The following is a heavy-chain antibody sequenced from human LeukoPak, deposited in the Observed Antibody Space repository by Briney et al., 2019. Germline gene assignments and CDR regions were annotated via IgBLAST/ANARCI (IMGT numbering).Heavy chain of an antibody. V-gene: IGHV4-39*01. J-gene: IGHJ5*02. D-gene: IGHD2-15*01. CDR1: GGSISTSSYY. CDR3: ARREAILFNWFDP. CDR2: IYYSGST. Sequence: SETLSLTCTVSGGSISTSSYYWGWIRQPPGKGLEWIGSIYYSGSTYYNPSLKSRVTISVDTSKNQFSLKLSSVTAADTAVYYCARREAILFNWFDPWGQGTLVTVSS.